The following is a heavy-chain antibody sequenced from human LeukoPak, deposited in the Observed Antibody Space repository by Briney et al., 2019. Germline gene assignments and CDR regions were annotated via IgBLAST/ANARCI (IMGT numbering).Heavy chain of an antibody. Sequence: GASVKVSCKASGYTFTSYYMHWVRQAPGQGLEWMGIINPSGGSTSYAQKFQGRVTMTRDTSTSTVYMELSGLRSEDTAVYYCARDYLRGYDILTGAASWFDPWGQGTLVTVSS. V-gene: IGHV1-46*01. CDR1: GYTFTSYY. J-gene: IGHJ5*02. D-gene: IGHD3-9*01. CDR3: ARDYLRGYDILTGAASWFDP. CDR2: INPSGGST.